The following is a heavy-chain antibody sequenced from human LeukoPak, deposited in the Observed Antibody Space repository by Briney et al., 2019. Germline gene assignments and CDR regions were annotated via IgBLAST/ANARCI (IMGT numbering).Heavy chain of an antibody. D-gene: IGHD4-23*01. CDR3: ARGDGGNPWDAFDI. V-gene: IGHV1-18*01. J-gene: IGHJ3*02. Sequence: GAAVKVSCKASGYTFSKFGIAWVRQAPGQGLEWMGWISGNNDNPQYAQDLQGRVTVTTDRSTSTAYMELRSLRHDDTAVYYCARGDGGNPWDAFDIWGQGTMVTVSS. CDR2: ISGNNDNP. CDR1: GYTFSKFG.